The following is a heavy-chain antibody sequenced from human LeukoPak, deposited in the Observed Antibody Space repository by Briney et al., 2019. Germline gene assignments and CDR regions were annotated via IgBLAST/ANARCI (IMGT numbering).Heavy chain of an antibody. CDR3: ARVWAGGSYYYYGMDV. CDR2: INTNTGNP. J-gene: IGHJ6*02. Sequence: ASVKVSCKASGYTFTSYAMNWVRQAPGQGLEWMGWINTNTGNPTYAQGFTGRFVFSLDTSVSTAYLQISSLKAEDTAVYYCARVWAGGSYYYYGMDVWGQGTTVTVSS. CDR1: GYTFTSYA. V-gene: IGHV7-4-1*02. D-gene: IGHD3-10*01.